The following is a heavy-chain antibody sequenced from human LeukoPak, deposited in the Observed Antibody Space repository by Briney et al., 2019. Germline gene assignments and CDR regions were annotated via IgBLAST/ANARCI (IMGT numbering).Heavy chain of an antibody. CDR3: AKVSQIYGSSTSCYNDY. Sequence: EGPLRLSCAASGFTFNSCAMSWVRQAPGKGLEWVSSISGSGGSTYYADSVKGRFTISRDNSKNTLYLQMNSLRAEDTAVYYCAKVSQIYGSSTSCYNDYWGQGILVTVAS. CDR2: ISGSGGST. V-gene: IGHV3-23*01. J-gene: IGHJ4*02. CDR1: GFTFNSCA. D-gene: IGHD2-2*02.